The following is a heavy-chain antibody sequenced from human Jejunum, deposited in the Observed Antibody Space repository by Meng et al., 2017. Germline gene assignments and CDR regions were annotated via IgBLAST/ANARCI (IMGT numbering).Heavy chain of an antibody. V-gene: IGHV4-34*01. Sequence: VPREPCGAGLMLSWDALPLTFAVYGVPLRGHAPGRMRESPGKGLEGIGEVSYSGWTNYNPSLTRRVTISPETSKKHFFLTMSTAASAATAVYYCCRGTEYVWGMIPWGQGPLVTVSS. CDR3: CRGTEYVWGMIP. CDR1: GVPLRGHA. CDR2: VSYSGWT. D-gene: IGHD3-16*01. J-gene: IGHJ5*02.